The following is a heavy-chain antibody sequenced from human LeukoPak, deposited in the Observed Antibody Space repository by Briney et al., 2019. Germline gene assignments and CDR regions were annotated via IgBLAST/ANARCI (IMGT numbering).Heavy chain of an antibody. V-gene: IGHV1-2*02. CDR1: GYTFTGYY. CDR3: AREGWIGYDSSGYYY. CDR2: INPNSGDT. J-gene: IGHJ4*02. D-gene: IGHD3-22*01. Sequence: ASVKVSCKASGYTFTGYYMHWVRQAPGQGLEWMGWINPNSGDTNYAQKFQGRVTMTRDTSINTAYMELSRLRSDDTAVYYCAREGWIGYDSSGYYYWGQGTLVTVSS.